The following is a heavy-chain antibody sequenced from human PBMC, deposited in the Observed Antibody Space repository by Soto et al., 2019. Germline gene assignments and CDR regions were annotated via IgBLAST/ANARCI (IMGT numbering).Heavy chain of an antibody. Sequence: SVKVSCKASGGTFSSYAISWVRQAPGQGLEWMGGIIPIFGTANYAQKFQGRVTITADESTSTAYMELSSLRSEDTAVYYCARDQYCISTSCYPFRYWGQGTLVTVSS. CDR1: GGTFSSYA. CDR3: ARDQYCISTSCYPFRY. V-gene: IGHV1-69*13. J-gene: IGHJ4*02. D-gene: IGHD2-2*01. CDR2: IIPIFGTA.